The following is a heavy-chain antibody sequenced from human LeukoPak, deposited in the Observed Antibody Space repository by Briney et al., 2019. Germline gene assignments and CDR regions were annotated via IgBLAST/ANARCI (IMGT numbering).Heavy chain of an antibody. CDR2: IYYSGST. J-gene: IGHJ4*02. D-gene: IGHD3-10*01. V-gene: IGHV4-30-4*01. CDR3: ARDRRGAYYGSGSYSVY. Sequence: PSQTLSLTCTVSGGSISSGDYYWSWIRQPPGKGLEWIGYIYYSGSTYYNPSLKSRVTISVDTSKNQFSLKLSSVTAAVTAVYYCARDRRGAYYGSGSYSVYWGQGTLVTVSS. CDR1: GGSISSGDYY.